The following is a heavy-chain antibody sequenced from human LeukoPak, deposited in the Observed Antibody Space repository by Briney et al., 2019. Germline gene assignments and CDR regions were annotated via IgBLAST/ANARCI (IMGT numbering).Heavy chain of an antibody. CDR3: AKAAAGTRYYRHYYYGIDV. Sequence: PGGSLRLSCAASGFTFSNYAMSWVRQAPGKGLECVSAISSSGGSTYYADSVKGRFPISRDNSKNTLYLQMNSLRAEDTAVYYCAKAAAGTRYYRHYYYGIDVWGQGTTVTVSS. V-gene: IGHV3-23*01. CDR1: GFTFSNYA. J-gene: IGHJ6*02. CDR2: ISSSGGST. D-gene: IGHD6-13*01.